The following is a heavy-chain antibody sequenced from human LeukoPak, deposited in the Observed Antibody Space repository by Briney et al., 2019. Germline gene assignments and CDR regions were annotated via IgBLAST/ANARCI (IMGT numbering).Heavy chain of an antibody. Sequence: ASVKVSCKASGYTFTSYGISWVRQAPGQGLEWMGWISAYNGNTNYAQKLHGRVTMTTDTSTSTAYMELRSLRSDDTAVYYCARDHMTTVTTGYWGQGTLVTVSS. CDR2: ISAYNGNT. J-gene: IGHJ4*02. D-gene: IGHD4-17*01. CDR1: GYTFTSYG. V-gene: IGHV1-18*01. CDR3: ARDHMTTVTTGY.